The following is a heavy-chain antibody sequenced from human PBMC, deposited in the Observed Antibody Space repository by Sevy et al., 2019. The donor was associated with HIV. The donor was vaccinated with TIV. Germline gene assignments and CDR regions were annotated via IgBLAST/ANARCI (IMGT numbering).Heavy chain of an antibody. D-gene: IGHD3-22*01. CDR1: GGTFINFA. V-gene: IGHV1-69*13. CDR3: ATSYYDSSGYSPLFYYGMDV. CDR2: FIPLFDTT. J-gene: IGHJ6*02. Sequence: ASVKVSCKTSGGTFINFAITWVRQAPGQGLEWMGGFIPLFDTTNYSQKFQGRVTLTADGSTATAYMGLSSLRSEDTALYYCATSYYDSSGYSPLFYYGMDVWGQGTTVTVSS.